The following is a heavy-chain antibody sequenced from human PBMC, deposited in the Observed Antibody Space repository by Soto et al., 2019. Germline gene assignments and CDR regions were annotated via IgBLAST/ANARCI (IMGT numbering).Heavy chain of an antibody. Sequence: QVQLQQWGAGLLKPSETLSLTCAVYGGSFSGYYWSWIRQPPGKGLEWIGEINHSGSTNYNPSLKSRVTISVDTSKNQFSLKLSSVTAADTAVYYCANIAVAGNQHFDYWGQGTLVTVYS. CDR3: ANIAVAGNQHFDY. CDR1: GGSFSGYY. D-gene: IGHD6-19*01. CDR2: INHSGST. V-gene: IGHV4-34*01. J-gene: IGHJ4*02.